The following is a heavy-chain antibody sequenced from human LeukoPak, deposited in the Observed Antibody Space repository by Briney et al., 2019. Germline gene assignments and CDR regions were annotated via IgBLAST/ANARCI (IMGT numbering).Heavy chain of an antibody. CDR2: ISNNGGST. Sequence: HSGGSLRLSCAASGFTFSIYAMHWVRQAPGKGLEYVSAISNNGGSTYYADSVKGRFTTSRDNSKNTMYLQMGSVRAEDMAVYYCARRASGYRQTYFDYWGQGTLVTVSS. CDR1: GFTFSIYA. J-gene: IGHJ4*02. D-gene: IGHD3-22*01. CDR3: ARRASGYRQTYFDY. V-gene: IGHV3-64*02.